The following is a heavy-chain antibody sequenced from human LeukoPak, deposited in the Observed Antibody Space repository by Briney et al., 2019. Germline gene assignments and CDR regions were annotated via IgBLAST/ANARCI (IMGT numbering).Heavy chain of an antibody. D-gene: IGHD4-23*01. CDR1: GFTFSSYG. V-gene: IGHV3-23*01. Sequence: PGGSLRLSCAASGFTFSSYGMSWVRQAPGKGLEWVSVIGVSDDTSYADSVKGRFTISRDNSKNTPYLQVNSLRVEDTAVYYCTKDYGGDPFDYRGQGTLATVSS. CDR3: TKDYGGDPFDY. CDR2: IGVSDDT. J-gene: IGHJ4*02.